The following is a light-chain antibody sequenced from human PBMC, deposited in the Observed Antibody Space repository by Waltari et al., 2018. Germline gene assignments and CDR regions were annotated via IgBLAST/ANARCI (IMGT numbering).Light chain of an antibody. Sequence: QSALTQPASVSGSPGQSITISCTGTSSDVGGYNYVYWYQQHPGKAPKLMIYDVSNRPSGVSKRVSGTKSGDTASLTISGLQAEDEADYDCSSYTSSSTGVFGGGTKLTVL. V-gene: IGLV2-14*03. J-gene: IGLJ2*01. CDR3: SSYTSSSTGV. CDR1: SSDVGGYNY. CDR2: DVS.